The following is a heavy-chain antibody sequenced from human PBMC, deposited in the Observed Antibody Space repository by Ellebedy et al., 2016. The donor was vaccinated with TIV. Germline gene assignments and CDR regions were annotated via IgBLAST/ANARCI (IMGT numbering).Heavy chain of an antibody. J-gene: IGHJ5*02. CDR1: GYTFTSYA. Sequence: AASVKVSCKASGYTFTSYAMNWVRQAPGQRLESMGWINAGNGNTKYSQKFQGRVTITRDTSASTAYMELSSLRSEDTAVYYCAREGSSGWYYRWFDPWGQGTLVTVSS. CDR2: INAGNGNT. CDR3: AREGSSGWYYRWFDP. D-gene: IGHD6-19*01. V-gene: IGHV1-3*01.